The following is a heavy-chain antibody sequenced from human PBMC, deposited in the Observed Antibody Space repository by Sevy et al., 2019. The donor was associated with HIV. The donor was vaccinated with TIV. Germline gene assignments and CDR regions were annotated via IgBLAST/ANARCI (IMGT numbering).Heavy chain of an antibody. CDR2: IKRDGSER. CDR1: GFSFSNYW. Sequence: GGFLRLSCAASGFSFSNYWMSWVRQAPGKGLEWVANIKRDGSERYYVASVKGRFTISRDNAKTSLYLQMYSLRAEDTAVYYCARDCSSASCLWGLDVWGQGTTVTVSS. J-gene: IGHJ6*02. CDR3: ARDCSSASCLWGLDV. V-gene: IGHV3-7*03. D-gene: IGHD2-2*01.